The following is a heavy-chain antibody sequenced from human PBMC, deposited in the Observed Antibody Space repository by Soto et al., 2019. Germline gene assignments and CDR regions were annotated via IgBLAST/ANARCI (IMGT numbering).Heavy chain of an antibody. CDR2: IWYDGSNK. J-gene: IGHJ3*02. CDR1: GFTFSSYG. V-gene: IGHV3-33*01. CDR3: ARDGAGGFWSGYYTGDAFDI. D-gene: IGHD3-3*01. Sequence: PGGSLRLSCAASGFTFSSYGMHWVRQAPGKGLEWVAVIWYDGSNKYYADSVKGRFTISRDNSKNTLYLQMNSLRAEDTAVYYCARDGAGGFWSGYYTGDAFDIWGQGTMVTFSS.